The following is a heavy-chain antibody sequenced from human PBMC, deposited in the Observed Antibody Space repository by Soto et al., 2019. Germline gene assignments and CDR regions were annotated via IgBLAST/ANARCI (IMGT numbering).Heavy chain of an antibody. CDR1: GFTFSSYA. CDR3: ARGALWSGYYTTDAFDI. CDR2: ISYDGSNK. D-gene: IGHD3-3*01. Sequence: GGSLRLSCAASGFTFSSYAMHWVRQAPGKGLEWVAVISYDGSNKYYADSVKGRFTISRDNSKNTLYLQMNSLRAEDTAVYYCARGALWSGYYTTDAFDIWGQGTMVTVSS. J-gene: IGHJ3*02. V-gene: IGHV3-30-3*01.